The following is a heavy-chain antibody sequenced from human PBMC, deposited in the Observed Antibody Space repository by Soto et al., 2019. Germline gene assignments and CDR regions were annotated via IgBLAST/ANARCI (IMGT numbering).Heavy chain of an antibody. Sequence: VQLVESGGGVVQPGGSLRLSCAASGFSISDCSMNWVRRAPGEGLEWISYISTNNDAIYYADSVKGRFTISRDNAKNSLYLQMNSLRAEDTALYYCASVLGSRRSGSYPSYWGQGTLVTVSS. J-gene: IGHJ4*02. V-gene: IGHV3-48*01. CDR2: ISTNNDAI. CDR3: ASVLGSRRSGSYPSY. CDR1: GFSISDCS. D-gene: IGHD3-10*01.